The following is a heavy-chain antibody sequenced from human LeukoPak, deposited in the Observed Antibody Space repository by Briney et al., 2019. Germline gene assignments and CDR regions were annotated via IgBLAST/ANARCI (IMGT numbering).Heavy chain of an antibody. CDR2: ISNSGST. V-gene: IGHV4-59*11. CDR1: GGSISSHY. D-gene: IGHD1-1*01. J-gene: IGHJ3*02. CDR3: VRLQPNTGEWAFDI. Sequence: SETLSLTCTVSGGSISSHYWRWIRQPPGKGLEWIGYISNSGSTNYNPSLQSRVTISVDRSKNQLSLKLSSVTAADTAVYHCVRLQPNTGEWAFDIWGQGTMVSVSS.